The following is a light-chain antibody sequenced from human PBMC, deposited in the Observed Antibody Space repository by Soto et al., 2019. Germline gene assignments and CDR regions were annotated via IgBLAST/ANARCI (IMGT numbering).Light chain of an antibody. CDR3: RQYYSYPWT. Sequence: AIRMTQSPSSFSASTGDRVTITCRASQGISSYLAWYQQKPGKAPKLLIYAASTLQSGVPSRFSGSGSGTDFTLTISCLQSEDFATYYCRQYYSYPWTVGQGTKVEIK. CDR2: AAS. J-gene: IGKJ1*01. CDR1: QGISSY. V-gene: IGKV1-8*01.